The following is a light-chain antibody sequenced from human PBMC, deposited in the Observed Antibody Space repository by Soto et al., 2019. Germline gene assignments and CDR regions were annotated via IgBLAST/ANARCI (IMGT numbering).Light chain of an antibody. CDR3: QQYNNWPSIT. CDR2: STS. J-gene: IGKJ5*01. V-gene: IGKV3-15*01. CDR1: HTISSSY. Sequence: EIVLTQSPGTLSLSPGERATLSCRASHTISSSYLAWYQQKPGQAPRLLIYSTSTRATGIPARFSGSGSGTEFTLTISSLQSEDFAVYYCQQYNNWPSITFGQGTRLEIK.